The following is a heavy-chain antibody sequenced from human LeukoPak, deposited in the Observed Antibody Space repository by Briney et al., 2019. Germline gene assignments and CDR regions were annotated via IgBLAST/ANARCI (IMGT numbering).Heavy chain of an antibody. D-gene: IGHD5-18*01. CDR1: GFTFSSYG. V-gene: IGHV3-30*18. J-gene: IGHJ6*02. CDR2: ISYDGSNK. CDR3: AKDVHTAMVPDV. Sequence: GGSLRLSCAASGFTFSSYGMHWVRQAPGKGLEWVAVISYDGSNKYYADSVKGRFTISRDNSKNTLYLQMNSLRAEDTAVYYCAKDVHTAMVPDVWGQGTTVTVSS.